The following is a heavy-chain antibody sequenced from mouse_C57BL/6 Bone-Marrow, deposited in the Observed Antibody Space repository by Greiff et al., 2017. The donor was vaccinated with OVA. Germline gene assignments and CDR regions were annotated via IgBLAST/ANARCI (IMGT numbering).Heavy chain of an antibody. D-gene: IGHD2-2*01. V-gene: IGHV10-1*01. CDR1: GFSFNTYA. CDR2: IRSKSNNYAT. Sequence: EVMLVESGGGLVQPKGSLKLSCAASGFSFNTYAMNWVRQAPGKGLEWVARIRSKSNNYATYYADSVKDRFTISRDDSESMLYLQMNNLKTEDTAMYYCVRPRYGSFAYWGQGTLVTVSA. J-gene: IGHJ3*01. CDR3: VRPRYGSFAY.